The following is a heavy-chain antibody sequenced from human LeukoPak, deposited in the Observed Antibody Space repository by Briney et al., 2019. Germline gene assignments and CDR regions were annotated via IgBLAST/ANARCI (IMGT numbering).Heavy chain of an antibody. CDR3: ARDAPTAAGTYYYGMDV. D-gene: IGHD6-13*01. J-gene: IGHJ6*04. Sequence: PETLSLTCTVSGGSLSSYYWSWIRRPPGKGLEWIGYIYYSGSTNYNPPLKSRVTISVDTSKNQFSLKLSSVTAADTAVYYSARDAPTAAGTYYYGMDVWGKGTTVTVSS. CDR2: IYYSGST. V-gene: IGHV4-59*01. CDR1: GGSLSSYY.